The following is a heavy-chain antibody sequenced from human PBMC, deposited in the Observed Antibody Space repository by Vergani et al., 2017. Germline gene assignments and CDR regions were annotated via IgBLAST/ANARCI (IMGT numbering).Heavy chain of an antibody. D-gene: IGHD6-13*01. CDR2: IYYSGST. CDR3: ARFTWYFYAFDI. CDR1: GGSISSYY. Sequence: QLQLQESGPGLVKPSETLSLTCTVSGGSISSYYWSWIRQPPGKGLEWIGYIYYSGSTNDNPSLKSRVTISVDTSKNQFSLKLSSVTAADTAVYYCARFTWYFYAFDIWGQGTMVTVSS. J-gene: IGHJ3*02. V-gene: IGHV4-59*01.